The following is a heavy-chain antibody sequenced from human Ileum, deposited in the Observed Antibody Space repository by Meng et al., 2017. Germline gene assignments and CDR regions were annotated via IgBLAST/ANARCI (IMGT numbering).Heavy chain of an antibody. CDR3: ARDPVTSD. V-gene: IGHV3-7*01. J-gene: IGHJ4*02. CDR1: GFAFVNFW. D-gene: IGHD2/OR15-2a*01. CDR2: IKPDGSDN. Sequence: EVQLVDAGGGWVQSRGSLRLSCAGSGFAFVNFWMSWVRQAPGKGLEWLDNIKPDGSDNHYIYSVKGRFTISRDNTKNSLYLELNSLRAEDTAMYYCARDPVTSDWGQGTLVTVSS.